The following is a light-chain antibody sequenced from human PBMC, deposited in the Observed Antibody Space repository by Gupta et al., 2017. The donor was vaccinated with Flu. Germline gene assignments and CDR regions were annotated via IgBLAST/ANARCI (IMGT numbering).Light chain of an antibody. CDR1: QSIRNR. CDR2: KAS. V-gene: IGKV1-5*03. J-gene: IGKJ2*01. Sequence: GDRVTITCRGSQSIRNRVAWYQQKPGEAPNLLIYKASSLESGVPSRVSGSGSGTEFTRTISSLQPDDFATYYCQQYDTYSGTFGQGTKLEIK. CDR3: QQYDTYSGT.